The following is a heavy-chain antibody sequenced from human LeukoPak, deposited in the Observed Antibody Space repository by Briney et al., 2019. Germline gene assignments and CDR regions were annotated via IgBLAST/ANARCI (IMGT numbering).Heavy chain of an antibody. CDR1: GFTFSKAW. J-gene: IGHJ3*01. CDR2: IKRKTEGGTM. V-gene: IGHV3-15*01. CDR3: TADYGSTDEAFDP. Sequence: PGGSLRLSCAASGFTFSKAWMSWVRQAPGKGLEWVGRIKRKTEGGTMDYAAPVEGRFTISRDDSKDTLYLQMNSLKSEDTAVYFCTADYGSTDEAFDPWGQGTMVVVSS. D-gene: IGHD4-23*01.